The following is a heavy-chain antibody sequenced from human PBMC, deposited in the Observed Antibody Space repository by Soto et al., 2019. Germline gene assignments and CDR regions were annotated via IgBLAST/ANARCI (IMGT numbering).Heavy chain of an antibody. Sequence: ETLSLTCTVSGGSISSYYWSWIRQPPGKGLEWIGYIFYSGSTNYNPSLKSRVTISVDTSKNQFSLELSSLRSEDTAVYYCARVGYSSSWYVFSGYYYMDVWGKGTTVTVSS. V-gene: IGHV4-59*01. CDR2: IFYSGST. CDR1: GGSISSYY. CDR3: ARVGYSSSWYVFSGYYYMDV. J-gene: IGHJ6*03. D-gene: IGHD6-13*01.